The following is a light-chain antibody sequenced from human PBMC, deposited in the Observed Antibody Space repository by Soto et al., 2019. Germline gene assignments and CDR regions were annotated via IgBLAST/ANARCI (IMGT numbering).Light chain of an antibody. J-gene: IGKJ4*01. CDR2: AAS. V-gene: IGKV1-27*01. Sequence: DIQMTQSPSSLSASVGDRVTITCRASQGISNYLAWYQQKPGKVPKLLIYAASTLQSGVPARFSGSGSGTDFTLTISSLQPEDVATYYCQKYNSAPQLTFGGGTKVEIK. CDR3: QKYNSAPQLT. CDR1: QGISNY.